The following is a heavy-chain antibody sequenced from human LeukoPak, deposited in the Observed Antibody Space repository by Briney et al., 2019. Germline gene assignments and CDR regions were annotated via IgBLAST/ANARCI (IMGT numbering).Heavy chain of an antibody. D-gene: IGHD4-23*01. J-gene: IGHJ4*02. CDR3: ARQNYGGNSGSLVDY. V-gene: IGHV4-39*07. Sequence: SETLSLTCTVSGGSISSSSYYWGWIRQPPGKGLEWIGSIYYSGSTYYNPSLKSRVTISVDTSKNQFSVKVSSVTAADTAVYYCARQNYGGNSGSLVDYWGQGTLVTVSS. CDR1: GGSISSSSYY. CDR2: IYYSGST.